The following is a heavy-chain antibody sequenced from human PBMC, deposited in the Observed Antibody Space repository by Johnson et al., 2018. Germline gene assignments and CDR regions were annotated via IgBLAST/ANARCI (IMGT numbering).Heavy chain of an antibody. V-gene: IGHV3-74*01. CDR1: GFTFTSSW. J-gene: IGHJ4*02. D-gene: IGHD2-8*01. Sequence: EVQLLESGGGLVQPGGSLRLSCGASGFTFTSSWMHWVRQRPGKGLMWVSRISSNGDTRYADFVEGRFTISRDNAKNTLYMQMSSLRAEDTAVYYCVRNLGYCTNGVCFDFWGQGTRVTVSS. CDR2: ISSNGDT. CDR3: VRNLGYCTNGVCFDF.